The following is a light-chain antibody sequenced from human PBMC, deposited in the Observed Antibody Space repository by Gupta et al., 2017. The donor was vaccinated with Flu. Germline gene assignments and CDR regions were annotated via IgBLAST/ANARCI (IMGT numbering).Light chain of an antibody. CDR1: QSVLYSSNNKNY. Sequence: DIVMTQSPDSLAVSLGERATINCKSSQSVLYSSNNKNYLAWYQQKPGQPPKLLIYWASTRESGVPDRFSGSGSGTDFTLTISSLQAEEVAVYYCQQYYSTPRGGIFTFGPGTKVDIK. J-gene: IGKJ3*01. CDR2: WAS. V-gene: IGKV4-1*01. CDR3: QQYYSTPRGGIFT.